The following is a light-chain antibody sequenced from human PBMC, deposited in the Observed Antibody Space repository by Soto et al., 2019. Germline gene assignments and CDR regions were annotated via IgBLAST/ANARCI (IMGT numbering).Light chain of an antibody. Sequence: DIQMTQSPSSLSASVGDRVTITCRASQSISSYLNWYQQKPGKAPKLLIYAASSLQSGVPSRFSGSGSGTEFTVTISSLQPEDFASYYCQQSYSTPWTFGQGTKVEIK. J-gene: IGKJ1*01. V-gene: IGKV1-39*01. CDR3: QQSYSTPWT. CDR1: QSISSY. CDR2: AAS.